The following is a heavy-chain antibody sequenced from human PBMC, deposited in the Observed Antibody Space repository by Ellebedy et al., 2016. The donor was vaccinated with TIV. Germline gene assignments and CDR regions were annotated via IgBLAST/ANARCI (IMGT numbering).Heavy chain of an antibody. CDR3: ARVDYFGRGSCLDD. CDR1: GGSISDSTYY. V-gene: IGHV4-39*07. Sequence: MPSETLSLTCNVSGGSISDSTYYWGWIRQPPGKGMEWIGSIYFSGSTYYNPSLKSRITISVDTSKNQFSLKVSSVTAADTAKYYCARVDYFGRGSCLDDWGQGTLVTVSS. CDR2: IYFSGST. J-gene: IGHJ4*02. D-gene: IGHD3-10*01.